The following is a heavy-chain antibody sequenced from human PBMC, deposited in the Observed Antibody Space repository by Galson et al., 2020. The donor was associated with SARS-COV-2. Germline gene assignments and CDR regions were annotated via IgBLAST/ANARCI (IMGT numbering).Heavy chain of an antibody. Sequence: SETLSLTCAVSGGSISSGGYSWSWIRQPQGKGLEWIGYIYNSGSTYYNPSLKSRVTISVDRSKNQFSLKLSSVTAADTAVYYCATYCSSTSCYATDAFDIWGQGTMVTVSS. CDR1: GGSISSGGYS. V-gene: IGHV4-30-2*01. CDR3: ATYCSSTSCYATDAFDI. J-gene: IGHJ3*02. D-gene: IGHD2-2*01. CDR2: IYNSGST.